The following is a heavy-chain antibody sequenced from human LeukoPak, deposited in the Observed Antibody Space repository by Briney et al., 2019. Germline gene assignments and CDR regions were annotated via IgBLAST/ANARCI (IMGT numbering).Heavy chain of an antibody. CDR3: ARNGGNY. CDR2: INPNSGGT. Sequence: ASVKVSCKASGYTFTGYSMHWERQAPGQGLEWMGWINPNSGGTNYAQKFQGRVTMTRDTSTSTAYMELSRLRSDDTAMYYCARNGGNYWGQGTLVTVSS. CDR1: GYTFTGYS. V-gene: IGHV1-2*02. J-gene: IGHJ4*02. D-gene: IGHD4-23*01.